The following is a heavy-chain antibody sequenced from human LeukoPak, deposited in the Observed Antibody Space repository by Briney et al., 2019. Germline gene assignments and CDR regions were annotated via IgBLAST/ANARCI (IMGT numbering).Heavy chain of an antibody. Sequence: GASVKVSCKASGYTFTGYAMNWVRQAPGQGLEWMGWVNTNTGNPTYAQGFTGRFVFSLDTSVSTAYLQISSLKAEDTAVYYCVRDTLRFDYWGQGTLVTVSS. V-gene: IGHV7-4-1*02. CDR2: VNTNTGNP. CDR3: VRDTLRFDY. CDR1: GYTFTGYA. D-gene: IGHD2/OR15-2a*01. J-gene: IGHJ4*02.